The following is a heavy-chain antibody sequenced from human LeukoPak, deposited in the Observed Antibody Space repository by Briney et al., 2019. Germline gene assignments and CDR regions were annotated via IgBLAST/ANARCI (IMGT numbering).Heavy chain of an antibody. CDR1: GFTFSSYW. D-gene: IGHD3-10*01. CDR2: IKQDGSEK. CDR3: ARPTYYYGSGSYVV. J-gene: IGHJ6*02. V-gene: IGHV3-7*01. Sequence: GGSLRLSCAASGFTFSSYWMSWVRQAPGKGLEWVANIKQDGSEKDYVDSVKGRFTISRDNAKNSLYLQMNSLRAEDTAVYYCARPTYYYGSGSYVVWGQGTTVTVSS.